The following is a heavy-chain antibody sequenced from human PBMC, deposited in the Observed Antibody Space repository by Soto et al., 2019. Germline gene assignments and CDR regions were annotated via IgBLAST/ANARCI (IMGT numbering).Heavy chain of an antibody. Sequence: PGGFLRLSCAASGFTFSSYGLHWVRQAPGKGLEWVTLISYDGSNKYYADSVKGRFTISRDNSKNTLYLQMNSLRPEDTAVYYCAKTIRVARRGGASYYYYALDVWGQGTTVTVSS. CDR3: AKTIRVARRGGASYYYYALDV. CDR2: ISYDGSNK. CDR1: GFTFSSYG. V-gene: IGHV3-30*18. J-gene: IGHJ6*02. D-gene: IGHD3-16*01.